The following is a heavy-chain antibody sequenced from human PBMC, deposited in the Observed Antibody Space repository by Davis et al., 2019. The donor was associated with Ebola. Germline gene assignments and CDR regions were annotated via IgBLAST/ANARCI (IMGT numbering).Heavy chain of an antibody. V-gene: IGHV1-69*10. CDR3: AREAGATTRIYDS. CDR2: IIPILGIA. Sequence: SVKVSCKASGCTFSSYAISWVRQAPGQGLEWMGGIIPILGIANYAQKFQGRVTMTTDTSRSTAYMELRSLRSDDTAVYYCAREAGATTRIYDSWGQGTLVTVSS. D-gene: IGHD1-26*01. CDR1: GCTFSSYA. J-gene: IGHJ5*01.